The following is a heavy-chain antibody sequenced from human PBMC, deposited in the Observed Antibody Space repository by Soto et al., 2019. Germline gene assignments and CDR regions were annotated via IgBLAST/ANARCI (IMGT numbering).Heavy chain of an antibody. Sequence: QVQLVQSGAVVKKPGSSVKVSCKASGDAFTNYIFDWVRQAPGQGLEWMGGIIPMFGTPKYAQTFQDRVTISADVSTGTAYLELTSLRFDDTAVYYCARGRDQPPVGLYFDSWGEGTRVTVSS. J-gene: IGHJ4*02. V-gene: IGHV1-69*01. CDR2: IIPMFGTP. CDR3: ARGRDQPPVGLYFDS. CDR1: GDAFTNYI. D-gene: IGHD1-26*01.